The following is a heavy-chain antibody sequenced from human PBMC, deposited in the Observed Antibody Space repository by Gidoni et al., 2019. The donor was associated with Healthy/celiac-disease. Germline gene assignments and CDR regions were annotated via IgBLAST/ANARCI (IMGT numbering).Heavy chain of an antibody. J-gene: IGHJ5*02. CDR1: GCPFGTSG. V-gene: IGHV3-7*01. Sequence: EVQLVESGGGLVQPGGSLVLSCAASGCPFGTSGMSWFSQAPGKGLEWVANIKQDGSEKYYVDSVKGRFTISRDNAKNSLYLQMNSLRAEDTAVYYCARASFDLYYYDSSGFDPWGQGTLVTVSS. CDR3: ARASFDLYYYDSSGFDP. CDR2: IKQDGSEK. D-gene: IGHD3-22*01.